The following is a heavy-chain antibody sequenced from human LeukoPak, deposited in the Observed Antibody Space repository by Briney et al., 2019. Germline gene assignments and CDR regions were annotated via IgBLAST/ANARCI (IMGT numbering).Heavy chain of an antibody. V-gene: IGHV3-30*04. CDR1: GFTFSSYA. D-gene: IGHD3-22*01. Sequence: GGSLRLSCAASGFTFSSYAMHWDRQAPGKGLEWVAVISYDGSNKYYADSVKGRFTISRDNSKNTLYLQMNSLRAEDTAVYYCARISSSGYSFDYWGQGTLVTVSS. CDR3: ARISSSGYSFDY. J-gene: IGHJ4*02. CDR2: ISYDGSNK.